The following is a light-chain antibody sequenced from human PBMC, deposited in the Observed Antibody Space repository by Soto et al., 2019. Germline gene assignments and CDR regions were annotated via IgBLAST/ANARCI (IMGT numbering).Light chain of an antibody. J-gene: IGKJ1*01. CDR3: QQYATSQT. CDR2: ASS. CDR1: QSISSSY. Sequence: EIVLTQSPGTLSLSPGERATLSCRASQSISSSYLAWYQQQPGQAPRLLIYASSTRATGIPDRFSGGGSGTDFTLSISRLEPEDFAVYYCQQYATSQTFGQGTKVEIK. V-gene: IGKV3-20*01.